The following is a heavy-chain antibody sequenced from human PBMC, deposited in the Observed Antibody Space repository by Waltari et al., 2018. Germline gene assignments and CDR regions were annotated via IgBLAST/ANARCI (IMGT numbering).Heavy chain of an antibody. V-gene: IGHV4-59*01. Sequence: QVQLQESGPGLVKPSETLSLTGSVSGGPISTYYCNWIRQTPGKALEWIGYLSSSGQTNYNTSLKSRVSVSLDTSKTRFSLRLSSVTAADTAVYYCARATYYDFSSGYSFDNWGQGTLVTVSS. CDR3: ARATYYDFSSGYSFDN. CDR1: GGPISTYY. J-gene: IGHJ4*02. D-gene: IGHD3-3*01. CDR2: LSSSGQT.